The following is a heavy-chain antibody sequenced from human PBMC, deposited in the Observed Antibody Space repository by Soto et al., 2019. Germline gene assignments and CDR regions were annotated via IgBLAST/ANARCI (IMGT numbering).Heavy chain of an antibody. D-gene: IGHD3-10*01. CDR2: CRSRVDNYAT. V-gene: IGHV3-72*01. CDR1: GMTFSDHD. CDR3: VLWVRGLINY. Sequence: EVQLMESGGGLVQPGGSLRLSCATSGMTFSDHDMDWVRQAPGKGLEWLGRCRSRVDNYATDYAASVKGRFTFSRDESKSSLSLQMRSLKTGDTAMYYCVLWVRGLINYWGQGTLVTVSS. J-gene: IGHJ4*02.